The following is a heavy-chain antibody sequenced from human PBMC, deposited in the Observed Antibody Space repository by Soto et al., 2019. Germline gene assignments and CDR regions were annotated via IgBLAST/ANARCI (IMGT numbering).Heavy chain of an antibody. J-gene: IGHJ4*02. CDR1: GFTFSSYW. Sequence: ESGGGLVQPGGSLRLSCAASGFTFSSYWMSWVRQAPGKGLEWVANIKQDGSEKYYVDSVKGRFTISRDNAKNSLYLQMNSLRAEDTAVYYCARDRDDYIWGSYRKAPDYFDYWGQGTLVTVSS. V-gene: IGHV3-7*01. CDR2: IKQDGSEK. CDR3: ARDRDDYIWGSYRKAPDYFDY. D-gene: IGHD3-16*02.